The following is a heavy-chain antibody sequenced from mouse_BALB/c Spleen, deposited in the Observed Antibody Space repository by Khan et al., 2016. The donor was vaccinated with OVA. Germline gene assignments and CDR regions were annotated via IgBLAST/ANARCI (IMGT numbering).Heavy chain of an antibody. CDR2: IHPSDSET. CDR3: ARGKTASYWYFAV. V-gene: IGHV1S82*01. Sequence: QVQLQQPGAELVRPGASVKLSCKASGYSLTSYWMNWVKQRPGQCLAWIGMIHPSDSETRLNQKFKDKATLTVDKSSSTIHMQLSSPTSEYSAVYFCARGKTASYWYFAVWRAGTTVTVSS. D-gene: IGHD6-1*01. J-gene: IGHJ1*01. CDR1: GYSLTSYW.